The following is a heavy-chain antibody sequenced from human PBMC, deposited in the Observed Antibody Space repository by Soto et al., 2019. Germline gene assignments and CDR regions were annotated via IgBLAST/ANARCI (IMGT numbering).Heavy chain of an antibody. CDR1: VFHFRTTA. Sequence: SVPVSCKASVFHFRTTAVQWVRQARGQRLEWRGWIVVGSGNTNYAQNFQERVTISRDMSTSTAYMHVSSLRSEDTAVYYWSADPYYFGCIDYYSFDQWGQGTLVTVSS. D-gene: IGHD3-10*01. V-gene: IGHV1-58*01. J-gene: IGHJ4*02. CDR3: SADPYYFGCIDYYSFDQ. CDR2: IVVGSGNT.